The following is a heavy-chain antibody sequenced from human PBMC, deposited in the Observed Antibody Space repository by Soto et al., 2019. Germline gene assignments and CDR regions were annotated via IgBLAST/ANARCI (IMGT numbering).Heavy chain of an antibody. J-gene: IGHJ5*02. CDR2: TFSSGST. CDR3: ARDQGVVVTADNWFDP. CDR1: GGSITDYS. D-gene: IGHD2-21*02. V-gene: IGHV4-4*07. Sequence: SETLSLTCTVSGGSITDYSWVWIRQPAGKGLEWIGRTFSSGSTNYNPSLKGRITMSLDTSKNQFSLKLNSATATDTAVYFCARDQGVVVTADNWFDPWGQGILVTVSS.